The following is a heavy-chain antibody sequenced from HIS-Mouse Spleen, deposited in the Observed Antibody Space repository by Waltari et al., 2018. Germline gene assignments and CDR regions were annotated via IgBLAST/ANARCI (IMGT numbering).Heavy chain of an antibody. CDR2: ISYDGSNK. CDR1: GFTLRSYG. Sequence: QLQLVESGGGVVEPGRSLRLLWSASGFTLRSYGMNWVRQAPGKGLEWVEVISYDGSNKYYADSVKGRFTISRDNSKNTLYLQMNSLRAEDTAVYYCAKIRVGATDYWGQGTLVTVSS. J-gene: IGHJ4*02. CDR3: AKIRVGATDY. D-gene: IGHD1-26*01. V-gene: IGHV3-30*18.